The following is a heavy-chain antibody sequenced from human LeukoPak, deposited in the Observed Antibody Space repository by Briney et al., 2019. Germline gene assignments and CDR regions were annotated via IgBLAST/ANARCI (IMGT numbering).Heavy chain of an antibody. Sequence: GGSPRLSCAASGFTFNNYWMSWVRQAPGKGLEWVANIKQDGSEIYYVDSVKGRFTISRDNTKNSVYLQMNSLRAEDTAVYYCARQLGGSGSYWGQGTLVTVSS. CDR2: IKQDGSEI. D-gene: IGHD3-10*01. CDR3: ARQLGGSGSY. J-gene: IGHJ4*02. CDR1: GFTFNNYW. V-gene: IGHV3-7*01.